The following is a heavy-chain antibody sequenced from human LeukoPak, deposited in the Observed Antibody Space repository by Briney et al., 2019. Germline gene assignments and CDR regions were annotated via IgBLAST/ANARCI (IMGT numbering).Heavy chain of an antibody. CDR1: GYTFTSYG. D-gene: IGHD5-24*01. J-gene: IGHJ4*02. CDR2: ISAYNGNT. CDR3: ARDREGYGYNLDF. V-gene: IGHV1-18*01. Sequence: ASVKVSYKASGYTFTSYGISWVRQAPGQGGEGMGCISAYNGNTIYAQNLQGRVTMTTDTSTSTAYMELGSLRSDDTAVYYCARDREGYGYNLDFWGQGTLVTVSS.